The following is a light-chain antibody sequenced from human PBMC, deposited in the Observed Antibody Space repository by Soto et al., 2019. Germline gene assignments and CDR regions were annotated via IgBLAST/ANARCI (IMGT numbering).Light chain of an antibody. CDR1: PSVSSSY. J-gene: IGKJ1*01. CDR3: QQYNTYLRT. Sequence: IVLTQSPGPLSLSPGERATLSCRASPSVSSSYLAWYQQKPGQAPRLLIYGASSRAIVIPDRFSGSGYGTDFTLTISSLQSDDVASYYCQQYNTYLRTFGQGTKVDI. CDR2: GAS. V-gene: IGKV3-20*01.